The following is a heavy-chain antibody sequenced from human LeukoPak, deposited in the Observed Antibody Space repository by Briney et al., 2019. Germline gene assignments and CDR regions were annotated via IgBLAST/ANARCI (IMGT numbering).Heavy chain of an antibody. CDR1: GFTLDYYW. CDR3: ARSSAPDNYYFDY. V-gene: IGHV3-20*04. J-gene: IGHJ4*02. Sequence: AGGALILSRAGSGFTLDYYWMRRGRQTPGEGVGWGSGINWNGGSTGYADSVKGRFTISRDNAKNSLYLQMNSLRAEDTALYYCARSSAPDNYYFDYWGQGTLVTVSS. CDR2: INWNGGST. D-gene: IGHD1-20*01.